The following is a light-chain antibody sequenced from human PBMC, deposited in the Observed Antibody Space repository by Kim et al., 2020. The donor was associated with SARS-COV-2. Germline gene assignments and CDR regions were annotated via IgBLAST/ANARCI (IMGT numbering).Light chain of an antibody. CDR1: ASIGSD. CDR2: FAS. V-gene: IGKV6-21*02. CDR3: HQSSSLPWT. J-gene: IGKJ1*01. Sequence: VTPKEKVTITGWDSASIGSDLHCYQQKPDQSPKRLIKFASQSISGVPSRFSGSGSGTDFTLSINSLEAEDAATYYCHQSSSLPWTFGQGTKVEIK.